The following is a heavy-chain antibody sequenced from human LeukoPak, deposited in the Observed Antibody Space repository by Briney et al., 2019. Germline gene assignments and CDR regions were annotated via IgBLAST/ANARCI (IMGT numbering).Heavy chain of an antibody. CDR2: IIPIFGTA. J-gene: IGHJ4*02. V-gene: IGHV1-69*05. CDR3: ARDLRSYGFDY. Sequence: SVKVSFKASGGTFSSYAISWVRQAPGQGLEWMGGIIPIFGTANYAQKFQGRVTITTDESTSTAYLELSSLRSEDTAVYYCARDLRSYGFDYWGQGTLVTVSS. D-gene: IGHD5-18*01. CDR1: GGTFSSYA.